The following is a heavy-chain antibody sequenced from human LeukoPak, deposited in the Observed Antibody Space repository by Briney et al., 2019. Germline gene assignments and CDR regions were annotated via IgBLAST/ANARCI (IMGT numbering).Heavy chain of an antibody. V-gene: IGHV3-74*01. CDR2: INSDGSST. CDR3: ARSGTGGTRFYYFDY. J-gene: IGHJ4*02. D-gene: IGHD1-26*01. Sequence: PGGSLRLSCAASGFTFSSYWMHWVRQAPGKGLVWVSRINSDGSSTNYADSVKGRFTISRDNSKNTLYLQMNSLRAEDTAVYYCARSGTGGTRFYYFDYWGQGTLVTVSS. CDR1: GFTFSSYW.